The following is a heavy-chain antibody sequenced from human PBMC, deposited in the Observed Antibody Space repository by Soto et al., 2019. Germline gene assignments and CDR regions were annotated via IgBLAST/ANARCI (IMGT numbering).Heavy chain of an antibody. CDR2: INAGNGNT. CDR3: ARAEPLRYFDWLLFDAFDI. CDR1: GYTFTSYA. V-gene: IGHV1-3*01. D-gene: IGHD3-9*01. J-gene: IGHJ3*02. Sequence: ASVKVSCKASGYTFTSYAMHWVRQAPGQRLEWMGWINAGNGNTKYSQKFQGRVTITRVTSASTAYMELSSLRSEDTAVYYCARAEPLRYFDWLLFDAFDIWGQGTMVTVSS.